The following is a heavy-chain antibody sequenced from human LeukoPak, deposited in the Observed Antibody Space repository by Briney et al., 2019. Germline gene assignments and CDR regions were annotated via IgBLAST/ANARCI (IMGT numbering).Heavy chain of an antibody. Sequence: GGSLRLSYAASGFTFSSYAMSWVRQAPGKGLEWASAISGSGGSTYYADSAKGRFTISRDNSKNTLYLQMNSLRAEDTAVYYCAKGTYSSSWYYFDYWGQGTPVTVSS. V-gene: IGHV3-23*01. J-gene: IGHJ4*02. D-gene: IGHD6-13*01. CDR1: GFTFSSYA. CDR2: ISGSGGST. CDR3: AKGTYSSSWYYFDY.